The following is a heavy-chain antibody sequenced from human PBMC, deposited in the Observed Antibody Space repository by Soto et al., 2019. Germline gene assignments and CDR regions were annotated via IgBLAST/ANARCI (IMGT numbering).Heavy chain of an antibody. Sequence: SLKVSCKASGVTFSSYAISWVRQAPGQGLEWMGGVIPIFGTANYAQKFQGRVTITADESTSIAYMELSSLRSEDTAVYYCARDLHITFWSGYYDYYYYYGMDVWGQGTTVTVSS. V-gene: IGHV1-69*13. CDR1: GVTFSSYA. D-gene: IGHD3-3*01. CDR3: ARDLHITFWSGYYDYYYYYGMDV. CDR2: VIPIFGTA. J-gene: IGHJ6*02.